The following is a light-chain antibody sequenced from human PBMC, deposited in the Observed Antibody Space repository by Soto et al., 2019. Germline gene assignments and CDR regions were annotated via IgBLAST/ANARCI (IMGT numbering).Light chain of an antibody. Sequence: QPVLTQPPSASGSPGQSVTISCTGTSSDVGGYKYVSWYQQHPGKAPKLMIYEVTKRPSGVPDRFSGSKSGNTASLTVSGLQAEDEADYYCTSYAGSNNYVFGTGTKLTVL. V-gene: IGLV2-8*01. CDR1: SSDVGGYKY. J-gene: IGLJ1*01. CDR3: TSYAGSNNYV. CDR2: EVT.